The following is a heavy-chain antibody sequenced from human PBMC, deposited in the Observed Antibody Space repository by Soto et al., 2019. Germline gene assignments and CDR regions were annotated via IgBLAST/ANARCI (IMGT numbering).Heavy chain of an antibody. J-gene: IGHJ2*01. Sequence: QVQLVESGGGVVQPGRSLRLSCAASGFTFSSYGMHWVRQAPGKGLEWVAVISYDGSKKYYVDSVKGRFTISRDNSKNTLYLRMNSLRAEDTAVYYCAKDRLEGTTVTPDWYFDLWGRGTLVTVSS. CDR2: ISYDGSKK. V-gene: IGHV3-30*18. CDR1: GFTFSSYG. D-gene: IGHD4-17*01. CDR3: AKDRLEGTTVTPDWYFDL.